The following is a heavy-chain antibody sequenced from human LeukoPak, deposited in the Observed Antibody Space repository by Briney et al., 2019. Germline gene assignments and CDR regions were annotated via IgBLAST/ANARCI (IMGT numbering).Heavy chain of an antibody. J-gene: IGHJ3*01. CDR2: IYHSDRT. Sequence: PSETLSLTCSVSGFSISTGYYWAWIRQSPGRRLELIAIIYHSDRTYHNPSLRSRVTISVEASKNQVLLSLSSVTGAGTAVYSCARDGHNYYKSTGDDLDVWGRGKMVTVSA. V-gene: IGHV4-38-2*02. CDR3: ARDGHNYYKSTGDDLDV. CDR1: GFSISTGYY. D-gene: IGHD3-10*01.